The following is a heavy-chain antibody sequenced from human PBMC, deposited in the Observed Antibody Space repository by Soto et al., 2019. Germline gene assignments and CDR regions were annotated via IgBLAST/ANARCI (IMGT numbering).Heavy chain of an antibody. CDR2: ISPDGSLI. D-gene: IGHD6-25*01. V-gene: IGHV3-30-3*01. CDR1: GFTSRGKT. Sequence: PGGSLRLSCAASGFTSRGKTMYWVRQAPGKGLDWVALISPDGSLIYYADSVKGRFTISRDNSKNTLYLQMNGLRAEDTSLYLFATYTAATLLLYSSGHRTLVTASS. J-gene: IGHJ5*01. CDR3: ATYTAATLLLYS.